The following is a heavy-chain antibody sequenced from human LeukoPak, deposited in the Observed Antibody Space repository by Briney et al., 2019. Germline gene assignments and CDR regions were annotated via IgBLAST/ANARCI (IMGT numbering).Heavy chain of an antibody. J-gene: IGHJ4*02. CDR1: GSTFSSYA. CDR3: ARNAMARGNHFDY. Sequence: PGGSLRLPCAASGSTFSSYAMHWVRQAPGKGLEYVSAISSNGGNTYYANSVKGRFTISRDNSKDTLYLQMGSLRAEDMAVYYCARNAMARGNHFDYWGQGTLVAVSS. CDR2: ISSNGGNT. D-gene: IGHD3-10*01. V-gene: IGHV3-64*01.